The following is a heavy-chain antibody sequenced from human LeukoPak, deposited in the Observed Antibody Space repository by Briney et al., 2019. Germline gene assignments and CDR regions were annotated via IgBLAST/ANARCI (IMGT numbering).Heavy chain of an antibody. J-gene: IGHJ4*02. Sequence: SETLSLTCTVSSGSINNYFWSWIRQPAGEGLEWIGRIYSSGSTTYNPSLKSRVTLSVDTSKNQFSLKLTSVTAADTAVYYCARDGTYNHYDYWGQGTLVTV. CDR2: IYSSGST. CDR3: ARDGTYNHYDY. CDR1: SGSINNYF. V-gene: IGHV4-4*07. D-gene: IGHD1-14*01.